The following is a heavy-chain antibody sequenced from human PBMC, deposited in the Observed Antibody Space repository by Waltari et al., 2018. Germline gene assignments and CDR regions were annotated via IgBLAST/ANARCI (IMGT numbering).Heavy chain of an antibody. CDR1: GGSLSSYY. D-gene: IGHD4-17*01. J-gene: IGHJ2*01. CDR2: IYTSGST. CDR3: ARASPRLRYGDRNYDWYFDL. V-gene: IGHV4-4*07. Sequence: QVQLQESGPGLVRPSETLYLPRPVSGGSLSSYYWIWLRQPAGKGLEWIGRIYTSGSTNYNPSLNSRVTMSVDTSKNQFSLKLSSVTAADTAVYYCARASPRLRYGDRNYDWYFDLWGRGTLVTVSS.